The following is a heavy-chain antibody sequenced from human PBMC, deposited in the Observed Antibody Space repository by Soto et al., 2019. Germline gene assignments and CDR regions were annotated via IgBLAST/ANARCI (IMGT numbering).Heavy chain of an antibody. J-gene: IGHJ4*02. V-gene: IGHV3-7*05. CDR2: IKQDGSEK. CDR3: ASLTRGSYPLEF. Sequence: GGSLRLSCAASGFSIRTYWMSWARQAPAKGLEWVAHIKQDGSEKYYVDSVKGRFTIFRDNAKNSLFLQMDSLRVEDTAVYYCASLTRGSYPLEFWGQGALVTVSS. CDR1: GFSIRTYW. D-gene: IGHD1-1*01.